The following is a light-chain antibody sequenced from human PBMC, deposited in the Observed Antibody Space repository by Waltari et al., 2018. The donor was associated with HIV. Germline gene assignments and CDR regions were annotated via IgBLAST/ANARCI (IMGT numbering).Light chain of an antibody. J-gene: IGKJ1*01. CDR1: QSVLYISNNKNY. V-gene: IGKV4-1*01. CDR2: WAS. CDR3: QQYYSTPWT. Sequence: DIVMTQSPDSLAVSLGERATINCKSSQSVLYISNNKNYLAWYQQKPGQPPKLLIYWASTRESGVPDRFSGSGSRTDFTLTISSLQAEDVAVYYCQQYYSTPWTFGQGTKVEIK.